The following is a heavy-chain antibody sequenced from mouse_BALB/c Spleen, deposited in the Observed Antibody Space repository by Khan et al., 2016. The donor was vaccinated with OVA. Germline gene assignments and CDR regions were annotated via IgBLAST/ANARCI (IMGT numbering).Heavy chain of an antibody. J-gene: IGHJ2*01. Sequence: EVQLQESGPGLVKPSQSLSLTCSVTGYSITSGFHWNWIRQFPGNKLEWMGYISYDGSINYNPSLTNQISITRDTSKKQFFLMMNPVTTENTATCYCARRVSGNFFDYWGQGTTLTVSS. CDR1: GYSITSGFH. CDR3: ARRVSGNFFDY. V-gene: IGHV3-6*02. CDR2: ISYDGSI. D-gene: IGHD1-1*02.